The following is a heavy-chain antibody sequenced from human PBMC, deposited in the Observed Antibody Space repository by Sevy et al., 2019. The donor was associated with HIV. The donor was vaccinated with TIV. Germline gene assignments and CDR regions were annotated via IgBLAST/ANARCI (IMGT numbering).Heavy chain of an antibody. CDR3: AREYDYSHYAFDY. D-gene: IGHD4-4*01. J-gene: IGHJ4*02. V-gene: IGHV3-11*01. CDR1: GFTFSDYY. Sequence: GGSLRLSCAASGFTFSDYYMTWIRQAPGKGLEWVAYITSSGDTIYYADSVKGRFTISRDNAKNSLYLQMNNLRAEGTAVYYCAREYDYSHYAFDYWGQGTLVTVSS. CDR2: ITSSGDTI.